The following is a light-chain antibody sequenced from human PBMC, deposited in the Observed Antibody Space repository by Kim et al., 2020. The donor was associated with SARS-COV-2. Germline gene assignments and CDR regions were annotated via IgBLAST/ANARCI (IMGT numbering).Light chain of an antibody. CDR3: QQSYTLPRP. J-gene: IGKJ1*01. CDR1: QSINSY. V-gene: IGKV1-39*01. CDR2: AAS. Sequence: DIQMTQSPPSLSASVGERVTITCRASQSINSYLNWYQQKPGKAPTILIYAASGLQSGVPSRFSGGGSGTDFTLTISNLQPEDFATYFCQQSYTLPRPFGQGTKVDIK.